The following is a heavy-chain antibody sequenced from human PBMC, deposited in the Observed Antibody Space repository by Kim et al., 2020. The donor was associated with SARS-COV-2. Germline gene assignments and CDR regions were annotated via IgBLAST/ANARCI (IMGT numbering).Heavy chain of an antibody. Sequence: GGSLRLSCAASGFTFSSYGMHWVRQAPGKGLEWVAVISYDGSNKYYADSVKGRFTISRDNSKNTLYLQMNSLRAEDTAVYYCAKEVGGSYTYWGQGTLVTVSS. CDR1: GFTFSSYG. V-gene: IGHV3-30*18. CDR3: AKEVGGSYTY. J-gene: IGHJ4*02. CDR2: ISYDGSNK. D-gene: IGHD1-26*01.